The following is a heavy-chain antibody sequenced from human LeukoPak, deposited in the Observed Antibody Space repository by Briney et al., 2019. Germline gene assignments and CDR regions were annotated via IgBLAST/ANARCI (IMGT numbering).Heavy chain of an antibody. CDR2: IKQDGSEK. Sequence: GGSLRLSCAASGFTFGSYWMSWVRQAPGKGLEWVANIKQDGSEKYYVDSVKGRFTISRDNAKNSLYLQMNSLRAEDTAVYYCAKHIVVSDYFDYWGQGTLVTVSS. J-gene: IGHJ4*02. D-gene: IGHD2-21*01. CDR3: AKHIVVSDYFDY. V-gene: IGHV3-7*03. CDR1: GFTFGSYW.